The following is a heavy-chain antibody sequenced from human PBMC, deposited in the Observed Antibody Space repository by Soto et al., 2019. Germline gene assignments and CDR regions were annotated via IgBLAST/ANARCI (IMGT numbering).Heavy chain of an antibody. CDR1: GFTFSSYG. D-gene: IGHD1-1*01. Sequence: QVQLVESGGGVVQPGRSLRLSCAASGFTFSSYGMHWVRQAPGKGLEWVAVISYDGSNKYYADSVKGRFTISRDNXKNTLYLQMHSLRAEDTAVYYCSTGTQTRTSDFDYWGQGTLVTVSS. CDR3: STGTQTRTSDFDY. J-gene: IGHJ4*02. CDR2: ISYDGSNK. V-gene: IGHV3-30*03.